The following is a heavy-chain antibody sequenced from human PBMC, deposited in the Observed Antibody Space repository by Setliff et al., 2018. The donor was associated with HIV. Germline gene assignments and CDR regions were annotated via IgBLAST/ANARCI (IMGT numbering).Heavy chain of an antibody. V-gene: IGHV4-38-2*01. CDR1: GYSIGSGSF. CDR2: IPHNGGT. CDR3: SNWNTTIDEDA. Sequence: SETLSLTCAVSGYSIGSGSFWGWIRQPPGKGLEWIATIPHNGGTYYNPDPSLTGRVTISVDTSKNQFSLKLAFVTAAETALYYCSNWNTTIDEDAWGQGTLVTVSS. J-gene: IGHJ5*02. D-gene: IGHD5-18*01.